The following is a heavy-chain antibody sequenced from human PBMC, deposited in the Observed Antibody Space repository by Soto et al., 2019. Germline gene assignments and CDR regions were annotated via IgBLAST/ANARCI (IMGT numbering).Heavy chain of an antibody. CDR3: ARDSYQDPRVSLGY. CDR1: GFTFSSYG. V-gene: IGHV3-33*01. J-gene: IGHJ4*02. CDR2: IWYDGSNK. Sequence: QVQLVESGGGVVQPGRSLRLSCAASGFTFSSYGMHWVRQAPGKGLEWVAVIWYDGSNKYYADSVKGRFTISRDNSKNTLYLQMNSLRAEDTAVYYCARDSYQDPRVSLGYWGQGTLVTVSS. D-gene: IGHD2-2*01.